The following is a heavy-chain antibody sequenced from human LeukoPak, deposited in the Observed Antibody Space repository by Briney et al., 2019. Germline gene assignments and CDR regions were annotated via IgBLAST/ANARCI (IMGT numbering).Heavy chain of an antibody. J-gene: IGHJ4*02. CDR1: GFIFSDVW. V-gene: IGHV3-15*01. CDR3: ARATLDN. Sequence: GGSLRLSCAGSGFIFSDVWMSWGRQAPGKGLEWVARIKTKDEGGAIDYAASVQGRFTISRDNSKNTVYLQMNSLRAEDTAVYYCARATLDNWGQGTLATVSS. CDR2: IKTKDEGGAI.